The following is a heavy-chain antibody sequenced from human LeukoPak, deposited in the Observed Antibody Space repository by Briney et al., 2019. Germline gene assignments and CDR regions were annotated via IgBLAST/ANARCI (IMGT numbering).Heavy chain of an antibody. CDR3: ARASYCSGGSCYSTPFDY. J-gene: IGHJ4*02. D-gene: IGHD2-15*01. CDR1: GGPISSSNW. CDR2: IYHSGST. V-gene: IGHV4-4*02. Sequence: SETLSLTCAVSGGPISSSNWWSWVRQPPGKGLEWIGEIYHSGSTNYNPSLKSRVTISVDKSKNQFSLKLSSVTAADTAVYYCARASYCSGGSCYSTPFDYWGQGTLVTVSS.